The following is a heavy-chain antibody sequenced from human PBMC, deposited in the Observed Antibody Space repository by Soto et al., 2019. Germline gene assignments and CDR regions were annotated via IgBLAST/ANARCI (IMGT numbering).Heavy chain of an antibody. D-gene: IGHD4-17*01. CDR3: ARVIMTTVTTDDY. J-gene: IGHJ4*02. Sequence: QVQLVQSGAEVKKPGASVKVSCKASGYTFTSYAMHWVRQAPGQRLEWMGWINAGNGNTKYSQKFQGRVTITRDTSASTAYMELSSLRSEDTAVYYCARVIMTTVTTDDYWGQGTLVTVSS. V-gene: IGHV1-3*01. CDR2: INAGNGNT. CDR1: GYTFTSYA.